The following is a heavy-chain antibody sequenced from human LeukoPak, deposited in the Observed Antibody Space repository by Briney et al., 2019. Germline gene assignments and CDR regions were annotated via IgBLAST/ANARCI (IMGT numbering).Heavy chain of an antibody. Sequence: QPGGSLRLSCAASGFTFSSYAMRWVRQAPGKGLEWVAVISYDGSNKNYADSVKGRFTISRDNFKNTLYLQMNSLRAEDTAVYYCARERMITFGGVIRTSLYYWGQGTPVTVSS. CDR1: GFTFSSYA. V-gene: IGHV3-30-3*01. D-gene: IGHD3-16*02. CDR3: ARERMITFGGVIRTSLYY. J-gene: IGHJ4*02. CDR2: ISYDGSNK.